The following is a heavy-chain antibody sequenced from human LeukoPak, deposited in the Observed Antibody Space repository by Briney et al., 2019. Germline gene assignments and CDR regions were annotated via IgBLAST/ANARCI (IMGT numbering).Heavy chain of an antibody. CDR3: ARDLGSGWSYYFDY. J-gene: IGHJ4*02. CDR2: IYYSGST. CDR1: GFTFSSYE. Sequence: LRLSCAASGFTFSSYEMNWVRQAPGKGLDWIGSIYYSGSTYYNPSLKSRVTISVDTSKNQFSLKLSSVTAADTAVYYCARDLGSGWSYYFDYWGQGTLVTVSS. D-gene: IGHD6-19*01. V-gene: IGHV4-39*07.